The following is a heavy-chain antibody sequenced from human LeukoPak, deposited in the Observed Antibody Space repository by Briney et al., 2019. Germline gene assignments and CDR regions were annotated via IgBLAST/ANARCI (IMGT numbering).Heavy chain of an antibody. CDR2: ISGSGGST. CDR3: AKDRNSYYDFWSGYILFDY. Sequence: PGGSLRLSCAASGFTFSSYAMSWVRQAPGKGLEWVSAISGSGGSTYYADSVKGRFTISRDNSKNTLYLQMNSLRAEDTAVYYCAKDRNSYYDFWSGYILFDYWGQGTLGTVSS. D-gene: IGHD3-3*01. CDR1: GFTFSSYA. J-gene: IGHJ4*02. V-gene: IGHV3-23*01.